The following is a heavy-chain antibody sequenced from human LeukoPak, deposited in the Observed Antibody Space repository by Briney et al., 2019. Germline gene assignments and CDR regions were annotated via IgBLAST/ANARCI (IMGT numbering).Heavy chain of an antibody. V-gene: IGHV4-31*03. CDR1: GGSVSSGSYY. Sequence: PSETLSLTCTASGGSVSSGSYYWSWIRQPPGKGLEWIGYIYYSGSTYYNPSLKSRVTISVDTSKNQFSLKVSSVTAADTAVYYCARVRDPLDYWGQGTLVTVSS. D-gene: IGHD5-24*01. CDR2: IYYSGST. J-gene: IGHJ4*02. CDR3: ARVRDPLDY.